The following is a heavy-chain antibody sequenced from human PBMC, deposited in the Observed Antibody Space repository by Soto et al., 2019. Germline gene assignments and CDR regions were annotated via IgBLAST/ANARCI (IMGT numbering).Heavy chain of an antibody. CDR3: AKDYSNFPHSSGWHFDY. J-gene: IGHJ4*02. D-gene: IGHD6-19*01. CDR2: ISGSGGST. CDR1: GFTFSSYA. Sequence: PGWSLGLACAASGFTFSSYAMSWVRQAPGKGLEWVSAISGSGGSTYYADSVKGRFTISRDNSKNTLYLQMNSLRAEDTAVYFCAKDYSNFPHSSGWHFDYWGKGSLVTVSS. V-gene: IGHV3-23*01.